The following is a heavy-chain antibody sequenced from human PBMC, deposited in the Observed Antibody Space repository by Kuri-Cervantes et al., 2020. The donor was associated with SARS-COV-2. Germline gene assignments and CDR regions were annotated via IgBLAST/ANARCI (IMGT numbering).Heavy chain of an antibody. V-gene: IGHV1-2*02. J-gene: IGHJ4*02. CDR2: INPNSGGT. CDR3: ARAPLDEFWSGYYYYFDY. CDR1: VYTFTGYY. Sequence: ASVKVSCKASVYTFTGYYMHWVRQAPGQGLEWMGWINPNSGGTNYAQKFQGRVTMTRDTSISTAYMELSRLKSDDTAVYYCARAPLDEFWSGYYYYFDYWGQGTLVTVSS. D-gene: IGHD3-3*01.